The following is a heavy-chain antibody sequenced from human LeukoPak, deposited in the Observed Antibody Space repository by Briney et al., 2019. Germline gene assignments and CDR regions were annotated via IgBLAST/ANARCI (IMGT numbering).Heavy chain of an antibody. V-gene: IGHV1-18*01. CDR3: ARPASYYYDSSGYPIDY. CDR1: GYTFTNYG. D-gene: IGHD3-22*01. Sequence: ASVKVSCKASGYTFTNYGISWVRQAPGQGLEWMGWINVYSGNTNYAQKLQGRVTMTTDTSTSTAYMELRSLRSDDPAVYYCARPASYYYDSSGYPIDYWGQGTLVTVSS. J-gene: IGHJ4*02. CDR2: INVYSGNT.